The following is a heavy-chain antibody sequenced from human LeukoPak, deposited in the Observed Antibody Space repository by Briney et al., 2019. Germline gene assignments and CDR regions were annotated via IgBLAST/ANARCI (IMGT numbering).Heavy chain of an antibody. CDR2: INHSGST. CDR1: GGSFSGYY. J-gene: IGHJ6*02. D-gene: IGHD3-10*01. V-gene: IGHV4-34*01. Sequence: SETLSLTCAVYGGSFSGYYWSWIRQPPGKGLEWIGEINHSGSTNYNPSLESRVTISVDTSKNQFSLKLSSVTAADTAVYYCARSYPNGSGSYYNRVYYYGMDVWGQGTTVTVSS. CDR3: ARSYPNGSGSYYNRVYYYGMDV.